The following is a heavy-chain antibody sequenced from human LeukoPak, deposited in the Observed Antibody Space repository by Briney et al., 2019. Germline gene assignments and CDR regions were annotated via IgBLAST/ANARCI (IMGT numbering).Heavy chain of an antibody. V-gene: IGHV1-2*02. CDR2: INPNSGGT. Sequence: GASVKVSCKASGYTFTGYYMHWVRQAPGQGLEWMGWINPNSGGTNYAQKLQGRVTMTTDTSTSTAYMELRSLRSDDTAVYYCARVSYYGSGSPPRPVFDYWGQGTLVTVPS. D-gene: IGHD3-10*01. CDR1: GYTFTGYY. J-gene: IGHJ4*02. CDR3: ARVSYYGSGSPPRPVFDY.